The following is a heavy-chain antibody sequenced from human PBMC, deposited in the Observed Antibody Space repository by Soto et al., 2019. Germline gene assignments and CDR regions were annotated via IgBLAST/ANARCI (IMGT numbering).Heavy chain of an antibody. Sequence: SETLSLTCTVSGGSISSYYWSWIRQPPGEGLEWIGYIYYSGSTNYNPSLKSRVTISVDTTKNQFPLKLSSVTAADTAVYYCAREGYSSGYYYYYGMDVWGQGTTVT. CDR1: GGSISSYY. CDR3: AREGYSSGYYYYYGMDV. V-gene: IGHV4-59*01. CDR2: IYYSGST. J-gene: IGHJ6*02. D-gene: IGHD3-22*01.